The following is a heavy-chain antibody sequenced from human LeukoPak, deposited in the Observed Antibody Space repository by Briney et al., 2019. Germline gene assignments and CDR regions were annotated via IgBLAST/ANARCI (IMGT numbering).Heavy chain of an antibody. CDR3: ARGLYYYDSSGYYY. V-gene: IGHV1-69*04. CDR2: IIPILGIA. Sequence: GASVKVSCKASGGTFSSYAISWVRQAPGQGLEWMGRIIPILGIANYAQKFQGRVTITADKSTSTAYMELSSLRSEDTAVYYCARGLYYYDSSGYYYWGQGTLVTVSS. J-gene: IGHJ4*02. D-gene: IGHD3-22*01. CDR1: GGTFSSYA.